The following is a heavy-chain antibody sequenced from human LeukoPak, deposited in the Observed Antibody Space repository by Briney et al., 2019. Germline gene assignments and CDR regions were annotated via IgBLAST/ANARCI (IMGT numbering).Heavy chain of an antibody. D-gene: IGHD2-21*02. J-gene: IGHJ4*02. CDR1: GGSISSSSYY. V-gene: IGHV4-39*07. CDR2: IYYSGST. Sequence: SETLPLTCTVSGGSISSSSYYWGWIRQPPGKGLEWIGSIYYSGSTYYNPSLKSRVTISVDTSKNQFSLKLSSVTAADTAVYYCARGGDHFDYWGQGTLVTVSS. CDR3: ARGGDHFDY.